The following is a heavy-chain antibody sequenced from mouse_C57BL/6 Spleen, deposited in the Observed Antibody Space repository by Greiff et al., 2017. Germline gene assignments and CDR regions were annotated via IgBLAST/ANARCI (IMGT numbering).Heavy chain of an antibody. CDR2: IRLKSDNYAT. J-gene: IGHJ4*01. CDR3: TGGTTAPYYAMDY. Sequence: EVKVEESGGGLVQPGGSMKLSCVASGFTFSNYWMNWVRQSPEKGLEWVAQIRLKSDNYATHYAESVKGRFTISRDDSKSSVYLQMNNLRAEDTGIYYCTGGTTAPYYAMDYWGQGTSVTVSS. D-gene: IGHD1-2*01. V-gene: IGHV6-3*01. CDR1: GFTFSNYW.